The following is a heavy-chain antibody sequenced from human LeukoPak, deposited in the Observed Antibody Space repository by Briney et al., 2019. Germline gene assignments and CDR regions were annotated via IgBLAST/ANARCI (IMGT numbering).Heavy chain of an antibody. CDR3: ARVLYDFWSGYPPYGMDV. CDR2: IYYSGST. J-gene: IGHJ6*02. CDR1: GGSISGSSYF. Sequence: SETLSLTCTVSGGSISGSSYFWGWIRQPPGKGLEWIGYIYYSGSTNYNPSLKSRVTISVDTSKNQFSLRLSSVTAADTAVYYCARVLYDFWSGYPPYGMDVWGQGTTVTVSS. V-gene: IGHV4-61*05. D-gene: IGHD3-3*01.